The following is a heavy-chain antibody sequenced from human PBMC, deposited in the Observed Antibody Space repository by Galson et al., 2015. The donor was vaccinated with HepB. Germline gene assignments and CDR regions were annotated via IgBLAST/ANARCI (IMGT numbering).Heavy chain of an antibody. V-gene: IGHV4-59*08. CDR1: GGSISSYY. CDR3: ARHSFSLCSSTSCEGYYYYYGMDV. Sequence: ETLSLSCTVSGGSISSYYWSWIRQPPGKGLEWIGYIYYSGSTNYNPSLKSRVTISVDTSKNQFSLKLSSVTAADTAVYYYARHSFSLCSSTSCEGYYYYYGMDVWGQGTTVTVSS. CDR2: IYYSGST. J-gene: IGHJ6*02. D-gene: IGHD2-2*01.